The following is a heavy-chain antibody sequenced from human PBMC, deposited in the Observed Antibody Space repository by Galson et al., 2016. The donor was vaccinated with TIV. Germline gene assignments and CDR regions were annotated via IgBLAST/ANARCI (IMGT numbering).Heavy chain of an antibody. D-gene: IGHD5-24*01. V-gene: IGHV6-1*01. J-gene: IGHJ6*02. Sequence: SAAWNWIRQSPSRGLEWLGRTSYRSEWNSDYAVSVRSRIVIKADRSKNQFFLQLNSVTPEDTAVYFCARGRSGYNSTYYYYGMDVWGQGTTVSVSS. CDR2: TSYRSEWNS. CDR3: ARGRSGYNSTYYYYGMDV. CDR1: SAA.